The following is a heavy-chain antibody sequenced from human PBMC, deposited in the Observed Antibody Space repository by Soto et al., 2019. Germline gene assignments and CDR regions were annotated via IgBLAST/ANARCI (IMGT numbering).Heavy chain of an antibody. CDR3: AKFSSGYLGMLVHDAFDI. CDR1: GFTFSSYA. Sequence: EVQLLESGGGLVQPGGSLRLSCAASGFTFSSYAMSWVRQAPGKGLEWVSAISGSGGSTYYADSVKGRFTISRDNSKNTLYLQMNSLRAEHTAVYYCAKFSSGYLGMLVHDAFDIWGQGTMVTVSS. CDR2: ISGSGGST. D-gene: IGHD3-22*01. V-gene: IGHV3-23*01. J-gene: IGHJ3*02.